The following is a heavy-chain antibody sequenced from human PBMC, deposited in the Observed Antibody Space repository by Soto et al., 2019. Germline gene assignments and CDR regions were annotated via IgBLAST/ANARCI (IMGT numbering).Heavy chain of an antibody. Sequence: GGSLRLSCAASGFTFSSYAMSWVRQAPGKGLEWVSAISGSGGSTYYADSVKGRFTISRDNSKNTLYLQMNSLRAEDTAVYYCAKGGSIRTGDTGDYFDYWGQGTLVTVSS. D-gene: IGHD3-10*01. CDR1: GFTFSSYA. V-gene: IGHV3-23*01. J-gene: IGHJ4*02. CDR2: ISGSGGST. CDR3: AKGGSIRTGDTGDYFDY.